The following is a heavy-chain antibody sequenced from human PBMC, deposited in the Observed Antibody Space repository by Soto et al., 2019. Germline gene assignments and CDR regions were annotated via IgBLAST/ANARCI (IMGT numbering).Heavy chain of an antibody. D-gene: IGHD4-17*01. CDR3: AKDSDGDYYYYYMDV. J-gene: IGHJ6*03. Sequence: EVQLVESGGGLVQPGRSLRLSCAASGFTFDDYAMHWVRQAPGKGLEWVSGISWNSGSIGYADAVKGLFTICSDNAKNSLYLQMNSLRAEDTALYYCAKDSDGDYYYYYMDVWGKGTTVTVSS. V-gene: IGHV3-9*01. CDR1: GFTFDDYA. CDR2: ISWNSGSI.